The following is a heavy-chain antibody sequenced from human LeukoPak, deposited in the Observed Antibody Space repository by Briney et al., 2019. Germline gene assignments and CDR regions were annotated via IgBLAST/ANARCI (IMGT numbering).Heavy chain of an antibody. V-gene: IGHV3-72*01. D-gene: IGHD5-18*01. J-gene: IGHJ4*02. CDR3: ARDRRQLWSDFDY. CDR1: GFTFSDHY. CDR2: TRNKANSYTT. Sequence: PGGSLRLSCAASGFTFSDHYMDWVRQAPGKGLEWVGRTRNKANSYTTEYAASVKGRFTISRDDSKNSLYLQMNSLRAEDTAVYYCARDRRQLWSDFDYWGQGTLVTVSS.